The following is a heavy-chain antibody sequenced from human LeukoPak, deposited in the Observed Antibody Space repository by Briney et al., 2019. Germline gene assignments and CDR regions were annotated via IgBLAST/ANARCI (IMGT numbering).Heavy chain of an antibody. Sequence: SQTLSLTCAISGDSVSSNSGAWNWIRQSPSRGLGRLGRIYYRSKWKKDYAVSVGSRITINPDTSKNQFSLQLSSVTPEDTAVYYCARDWSGNVAIDYWGQGTLVTVSS. J-gene: IGHJ4*02. V-gene: IGHV6-1*01. CDR1: GDSVSSNSGA. CDR2: IYYRSKWKK. D-gene: IGHD3-10*01. CDR3: ARDWSGNVAIDY.